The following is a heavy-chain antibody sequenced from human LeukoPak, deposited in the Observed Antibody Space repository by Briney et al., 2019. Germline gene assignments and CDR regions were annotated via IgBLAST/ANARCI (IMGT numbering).Heavy chain of an antibody. D-gene: IGHD3-3*01. CDR3: ARGYDFWSGYYEGGGYYYYGMDV. J-gene: IGHJ6*02. CDR2: ISSSGSTI. Sequence: GGSLRLSCGASEFAFSDYWMHWVRQAPGKGLEWVSYISSSGSTIYYADSVKGRFTISRDNAKNSLYLQMDSLRAEDTAVYYCARGYDFWSGYYEGGGYYYYGMDVWGQGTTVTVSS. V-gene: IGHV3-11*01. CDR1: EFAFSDYW.